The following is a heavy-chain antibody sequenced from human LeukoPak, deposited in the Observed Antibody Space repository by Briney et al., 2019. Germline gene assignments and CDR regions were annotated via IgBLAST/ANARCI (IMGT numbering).Heavy chain of an antibody. J-gene: IGHJ5*02. CDR3: ARESVVVVPAATSNWFDP. CDR2: INHSGST. Sequence: SETLSLACAAYGGSFSGYYWSWIRQPPGKGLEWIGEINHSGSTNYNPSLKSRVTISVDTSKNQFSLKLSSVTAADTAVYYCARESVVVVPAATSNWFDPWGQGTLVTVSS. D-gene: IGHD2-2*01. CDR1: GGSFSGYY. V-gene: IGHV4-34*01.